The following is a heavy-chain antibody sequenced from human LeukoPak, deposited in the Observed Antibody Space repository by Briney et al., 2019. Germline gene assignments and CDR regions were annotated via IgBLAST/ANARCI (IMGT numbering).Heavy chain of an antibody. J-gene: IGHJ4*02. CDR1: GFTFSGSG. V-gene: IGHV3-23*01. CDR3: AKGGCRGTCNPLAY. CDR2: FGDSDGST. Sequence: PGGSLRLSCAASGFTFSGSGMSWVRQAPGKGLEWISSFGDSDGSTYYADSLKGRFTISRDNSKNSFYLQMNNLRAEDTAVYYCAKGGCRGTCNPLAYWGQGALVTVSP. D-gene: IGHD2-15*01.